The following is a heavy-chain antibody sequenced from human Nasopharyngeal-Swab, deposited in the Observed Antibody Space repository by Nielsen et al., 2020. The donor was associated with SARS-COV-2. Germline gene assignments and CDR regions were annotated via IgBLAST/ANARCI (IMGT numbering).Heavy chain of an antibody. CDR2: INPNGGST. CDR1: GYTFTSYY. V-gene: IGHV1-46*01. D-gene: IGHD4-17*01. Sequence: ASVKVSCKASGYTFTSYYMHWVRQAPGQGLEWMGIINPNGGSTSYAQKFQGRVTMTRDTSTSTVYMELSSLRSEDTAVYYCARDRVNTVTTVEPPFWKGYYYYGMDVWGQGTTVTVSS. J-gene: IGHJ6*02. CDR3: ARDRVNTVTTVEPPFWKGYYYYGMDV.